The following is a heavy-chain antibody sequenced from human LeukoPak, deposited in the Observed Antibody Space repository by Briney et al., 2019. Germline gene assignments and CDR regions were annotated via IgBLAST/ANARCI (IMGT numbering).Heavy chain of an antibody. V-gene: IGHV4-39*07. J-gene: IGHJ4*02. CDR1: GGSISSSSYY. Sequence: SETLSLTCTVSGGSISSSSYYWGWIRQPPGKGLEWIGSIYYSGSTYYNPSLKSRVTISVDTSKNQFSLKLSSVTAADTAVYYCARDLMVRGVIWGQGTLVTVSS. CDR2: IYYSGST. CDR3: ARDLMVRGVI. D-gene: IGHD3-10*01.